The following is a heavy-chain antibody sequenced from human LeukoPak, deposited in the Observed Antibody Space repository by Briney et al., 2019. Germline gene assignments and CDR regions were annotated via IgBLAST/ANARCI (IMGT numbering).Heavy chain of an antibody. Sequence: ASVKVSCKSSGYTFTNYGISWGRQAPGQGLEWMGWISAYNGNTNYAQKLQGRVTMTTDTSTSTAYMELRSLRSDDTAVYYCARGREYYGSGSYFIPCDYWGQGTLVTVSS. J-gene: IGHJ4*02. CDR1: GYTFTNYG. V-gene: IGHV1-18*01. CDR2: ISAYNGNT. D-gene: IGHD3-10*01. CDR3: ARGREYYGSGSYFIPCDY.